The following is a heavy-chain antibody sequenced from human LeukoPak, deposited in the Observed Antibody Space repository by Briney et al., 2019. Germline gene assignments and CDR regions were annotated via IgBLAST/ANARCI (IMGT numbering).Heavy chain of an antibody. D-gene: IGHD2-15*01. Sequence: GASVKVSCKASGYTFTSYGISWVRQAPGQGLKWMGWISAYNGNTNYAQKLQGRVTKTTDTSTSTAYMELRSLRSDDTAVYHCARHPLVVHNWFDPWGQGTLVTVSS. CDR1: GYTFTSYG. CDR3: ARHPLVVHNWFDP. CDR2: ISAYNGNT. J-gene: IGHJ5*02. V-gene: IGHV1-18*01.